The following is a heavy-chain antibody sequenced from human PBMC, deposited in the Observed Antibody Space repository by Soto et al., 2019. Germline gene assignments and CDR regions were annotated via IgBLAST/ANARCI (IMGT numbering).Heavy chain of an antibody. CDR1: GFTFSSYA. CDR3: AKSANWNDLYYYYMDV. D-gene: IGHD1-1*01. CDR2: ISGSGGST. V-gene: IGHV3-23*01. Sequence: VQLLESGGGLVQPGGSLRLSCAASGFTFSSYAMSWVRQAPGKGLEWVSAISGSGGSTYYADSVKGRFTISRDNSKNTLYLQMNSLRAEDTAVYYCAKSANWNDLYYYYMDVWGKGTTVTVSS. J-gene: IGHJ6*03.